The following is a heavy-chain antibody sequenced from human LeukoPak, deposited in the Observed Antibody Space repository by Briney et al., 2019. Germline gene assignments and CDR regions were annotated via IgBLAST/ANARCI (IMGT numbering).Heavy chain of an antibody. D-gene: IGHD2-15*01. CDR3: AKALWPFCSGGSCYGALDY. J-gene: IGHJ4*02. Sequence: ETLSLTCAVYGGSFSGYYGSWIRQPPGKGLEWVSVIYSGGSTYYADSVKGRFTISRDNSKNTLYLQMNSLRAEDTAVYYCAKALWPFCSGGSCYGALDYWGQGTLVTVSS. V-gene: IGHV3-66*02. CDR2: IYSGGST. CDR1: GGSFSGYY.